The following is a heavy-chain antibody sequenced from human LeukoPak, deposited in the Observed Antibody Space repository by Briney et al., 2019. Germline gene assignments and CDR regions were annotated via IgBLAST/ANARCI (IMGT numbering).Heavy chain of an antibody. CDR3: AKDPVSSGWGHHYYYGMDV. CDR1: GFTFSSYA. J-gene: IGHJ6*02. CDR2: ISGSGGST. D-gene: IGHD6-19*01. Sequence: GGSLRLSCAASGFTFSSYAMSWVRQAPGKGLEWVSAISGSGGSTYYADSVKGRFTISRDNSKNTLYLQMNSLRAEDTAVYYCAKDPVSSGWGHHYYYGMDVWGQGTTVTVSS. V-gene: IGHV3-23*01.